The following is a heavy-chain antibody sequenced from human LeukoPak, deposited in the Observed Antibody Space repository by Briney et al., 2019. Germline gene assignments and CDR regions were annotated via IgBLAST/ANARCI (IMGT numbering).Heavy chain of an antibody. V-gene: IGHV1-18*04. CDR2: ISAYNGNT. CDR3: ARANYDSSGYYFDY. D-gene: IGHD3-22*01. J-gene: IGHJ4*02. Sequence: ASVTVSCKASGYTFTSYGISWVRQAPGQGLEWMGWISAYNGNTNYAQKLQGRVTMTTDTSTSKAYMELRSLRSDDTAVYYCARANYDSSGYYFDYWGQGTLVTVSP. CDR1: GYTFTSYG.